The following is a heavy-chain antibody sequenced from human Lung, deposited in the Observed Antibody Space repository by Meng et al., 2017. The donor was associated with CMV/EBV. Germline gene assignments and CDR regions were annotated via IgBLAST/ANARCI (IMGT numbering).Heavy chain of an antibody. CDR3: ARGYQLFNYFDY. CDR2: LSYDGSHK. D-gene: IGHD1-1*01. J-gene: IGHJ4*02. Sequence: GGSXRPXCEASGFTFSSYAMHWVRQAPGKGLEWVAVLSYDGSHKFYAGSVKGRFTISRDNSKNTLCLQMNRLRAEDTAVYYCARGYQLFNYFDYWGQGRLVTVSS. CDR1: GFTFSSYA. V-gene: IGHV3-30*04.